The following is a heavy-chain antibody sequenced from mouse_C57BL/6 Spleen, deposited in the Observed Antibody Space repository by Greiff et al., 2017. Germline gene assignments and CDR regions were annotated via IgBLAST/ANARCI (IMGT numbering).Heavy chain of an antibody. CDR2: IDPSDSYT. D-gene: IGHD3-1*01. Sequence: VQLQQPGAELVMPGASVKLSCKASGYTFTSYWMHWVKQRPGQGLEWIGEIDPSDSYTNYNQKFKGKSTLTVDKSSSTAYMQLSSLTSEDSAVYYCAREGLRKAWFAYWGKGTLVTVSA. V-gene: IGHV1-69*01. J-gene: IGHJ3*01. CDR1: GYTFTSYW. CDR3: AREGLRKAWFAY.